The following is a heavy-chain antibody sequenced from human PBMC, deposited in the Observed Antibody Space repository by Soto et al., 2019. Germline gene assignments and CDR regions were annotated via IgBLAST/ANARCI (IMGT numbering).Heavy chain of an antibody. Sequence: SETLSLTCSVSRASITSNSYYWGWIRQSPGKGLEWIASMYYGGSTYYNPSLKSRVTISADTSKNGFSLKMRSVSAADTAVYYCAGFYGSDTYFTFQVDSWGQGIQVTVSS. CDR3: AGFYGSDTYFTFQVDS. D-gene: IGHD3-10*01. V-gene: IGHV4-39*01. J-gene: IGHJ4*02. CDR2: MYYGGST. CDR1: RASITSNSYY.